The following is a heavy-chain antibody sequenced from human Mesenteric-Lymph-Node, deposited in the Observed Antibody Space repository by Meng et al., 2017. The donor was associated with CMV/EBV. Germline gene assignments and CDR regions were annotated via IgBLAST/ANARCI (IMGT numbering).Heavy chain of an antibody. CDR1: PFPGDV. J-gene: IGHJ3*02. CDR3: AKEEIGDGGSGAIEI. V-gene: IGHV3-23*01. CDR2: ISGDGYT. Sequence: PFPGDVMSWVRQAPGGGLEWVAVISGDGYTFYADSVKGRFTISRDNSKNPLYLQMNSLRAEDTALYYCAKEEIGDGGSGAIEIWGQGTVVTVSS. D-gene: IGHD3-16*01.